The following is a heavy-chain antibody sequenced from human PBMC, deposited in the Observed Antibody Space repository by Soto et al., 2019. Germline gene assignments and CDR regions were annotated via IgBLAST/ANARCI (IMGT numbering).Heavy chain of an antibody. D-gene: IGHD6-19*01. V-gene: IGHV3-30*18. J-gene: IGHJ4*02. Sequence: QVQLVESGGGVVQPGRSLRLSCAASGFTFSHCGMHWVRQAPGRGLEWVAMISKDVNIEYYADYVKGRFAISRDNSENTVYLQMNSLGVEDTALYYCAKDRSGTWSLDYWGQATLVTVSS. CDR3: AKDRSGTWSLDY. CDR2: ISKDVNIE. CDR1: GFTFSHCG.